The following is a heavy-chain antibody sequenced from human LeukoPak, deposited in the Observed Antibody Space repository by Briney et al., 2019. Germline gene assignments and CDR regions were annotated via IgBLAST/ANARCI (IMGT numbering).Heavy chain of an antibody. CDR3: AGDYNFLTGLNY. Sequence: PGGSLRLSCAASGLTFSGSGIHWVRQASEKGLEWLGRIGRQGDSDATRYAASLKGKFTISRVDSRNTAYLQMNSLKTEDTAVYYCAGDYNFLTGLNYWGQGTLVTVSS. D-gene: IGHD3-9*01. J-gene: IGHJ4*02. CDR1: GLTFSGSG. V-gene: IGHV3-73*01. CDR2: IGRQGDSDAT.